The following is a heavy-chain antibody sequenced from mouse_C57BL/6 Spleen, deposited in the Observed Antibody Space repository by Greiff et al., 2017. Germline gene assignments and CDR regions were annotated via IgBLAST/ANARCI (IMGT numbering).Heavy chain of an antibody. CDR1: GFTFTGYW. V-gene: IGHV1-9*01. CDR2: ILSGSGST. J-gene: IGHJ4*01. D-gene: IGHD1-1*01. Sequence: QVQLQQSGADLMKPGASVKLSCTATGFTFTGYWIAWVKQRPGHGLEWLGEILSGSGSTYYIEKFKGKATFTADTSSHTAYMQHSSLTTEDSAINYYARGLLRKAMDYWGQGTSVTVSS. CDR3: ARGLLRKAMDY.